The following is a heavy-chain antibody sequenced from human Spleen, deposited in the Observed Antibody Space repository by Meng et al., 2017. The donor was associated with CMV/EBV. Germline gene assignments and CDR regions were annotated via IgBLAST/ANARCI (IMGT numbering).Heavy chain of an antibody. V-gene: IGHV1-69*05. D-gene: IGHD3-3*01. CDR3: ARGRFWNGLRKTNYYYGMDV. CDR2: IIPNFGTA. CDR1: GGTFSSYA. Sequence: SVKVSCKASGGTFSSYAISWVRQVPGQGLEWMGGIIPNFGTANYAQKFQGRVTITTDESTSTAYMELSSLRSEDTAVYYCARGRFWNGLRKTNYYYGMDVWGQGTTVTVSS. J-gene: IGHJ6*02.